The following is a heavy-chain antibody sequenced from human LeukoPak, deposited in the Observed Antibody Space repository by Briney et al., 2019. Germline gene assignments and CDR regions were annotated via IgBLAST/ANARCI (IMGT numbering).Heavy chain of an antibody. J-gene: IGHJ4*02. Sequence: ASVKVSCKASGYTFTNYGITWMRQAPGQGLEWMGRISAYNGNTNYAQKLQGRVTMTTDTSTSTAYMELRSLRSDDTAVYYCARDRGYSNYPYYFDYWGQGTLVTVSS. D-gene: IGHD4-11*01. CDR1: GYTFTNYG. CDR3: ARDRGYSNYPYYFDY. V-gene: IGHV1-18*01. CDR2: ISAYNGNT.